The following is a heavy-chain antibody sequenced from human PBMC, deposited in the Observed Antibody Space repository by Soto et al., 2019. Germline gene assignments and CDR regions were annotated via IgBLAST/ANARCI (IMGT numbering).Heavy chain of an antibody. J-gene: IGHJ6*03. CDR3: ARCLPPVAYYYYYYMDV. CDR2: ISSSGSTI. CDR1: GFTFSDYY. Sequence: QVQLVESGGGLVKPGGALRLSCAASGFTFSDYYMSWIRQAPGKGLEWVSYISSSGSTIYYADSVKGRFTISRDNAKNSLYLHMINLRAEDAAVYYCARCLPPVAYYYYYYMDVWGKGTTVTVSS. V-gene: IGHV3-11*01. D-gene: IGHD2-15*01.